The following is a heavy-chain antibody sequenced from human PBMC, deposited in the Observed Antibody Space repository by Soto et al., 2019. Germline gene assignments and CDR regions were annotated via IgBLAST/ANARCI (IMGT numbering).Heavy chain of an antibody. CDR3: ARVYSGSYYDYFDY. D-gene: IGHD1-26*01. Sequence: QVQLVQSGAEVKKPGASVKGSCKASGYTFTSYDINWVRQATGQGLEWMGWMNPNSGNTGYAQKFQGRVTMTRNTSISTAYMELSSLRSEDTAVYYCARVYSGSYYDYFDYWGQGTLVTVSS. CDR2: MNPNSGNT. CDR1: GYTFTSYD. V-gene: IGHV1-8*01. J-gene: IGHJ4*02.